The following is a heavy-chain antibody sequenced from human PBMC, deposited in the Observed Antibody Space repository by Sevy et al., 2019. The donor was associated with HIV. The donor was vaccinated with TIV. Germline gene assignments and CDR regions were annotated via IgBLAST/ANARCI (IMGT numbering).Heavy chain of an antibody. J-gene: IGHJ6*02. Sequence: GGSLRLSCAASGVTVSNNYMTWVRQAPGKGLEWVSLIYSGGGTYYADSVKGRFTISRDNSKNTLYLQMNSLRAEDTAVYYCARVGSSGWFRYYGMDVWGQGTTVTVSS. D-gene: IGHD6-19*01. CDR2: IYSGGGT. CDR3: ARVGSSGWFRYYGMDV. CDR1: GVTVSNNY. V-gene: IGHV3-53*01.